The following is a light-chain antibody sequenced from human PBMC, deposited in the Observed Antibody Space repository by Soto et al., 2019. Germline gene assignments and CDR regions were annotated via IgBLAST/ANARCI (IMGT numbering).Light chain of an antibody. Sequence: QSALTQPASVSGSPGQSITISCTGTAIDVGTYNLVSWYQHHPGKAPKLMIYEGTKRPSGVSNRFSGSKSGNTASLTISGLQAEDEGDYFCCSYAGSSTLVFGGGTKGTGL. J-gene: IGLJ3*02. CDR1: AIDVGTYNL. CDR3: CSYAGSSTLV. V-gene: IGLV2-23*01. CDR2: EGT.